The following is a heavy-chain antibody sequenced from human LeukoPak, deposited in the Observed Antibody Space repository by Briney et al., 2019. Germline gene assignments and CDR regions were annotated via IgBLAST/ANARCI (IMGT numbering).Heavy chain of an antibody. CDR2: INHSGST. CDR1: GGSFSGYY. V-gene: IGHV4-34*01. CDR3: ARGRHSSGWLRDY. D-gene: IGHD6-19*01. J-gene: IGHJ4*02. Sequence: SETLSLTCAVYGGSFSGYYWSWIRQPPGKGLEWIGEINHSGSTNYNPSLKSRVTISVDASKNQFSLKLSSVTAADTAVYYCARGRHSSGWLRDYWGQGTLVTVSS.